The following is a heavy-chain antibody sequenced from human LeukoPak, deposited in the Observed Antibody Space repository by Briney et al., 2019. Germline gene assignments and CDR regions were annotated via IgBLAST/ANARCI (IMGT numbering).Heavy chain of an antibody. D-gene: IGHD4-17*01. CDR1: GFTFSSYA. V-gene: IGHV3-23*01. CDR3: AKVGLRLGGDY. CDR2: LSDSGGKT. Sequence: GGSLRLSCAASGFTFSSYAMSWVRQAPGKGLEWVSTLSDSGGKTYYADSVKGRFTISRDNSKNTLYLQMNSLRAEDTAVYYCAKVGLRLGGDYWGQGTLVTVSS. J-gene: IGHJ4*02.